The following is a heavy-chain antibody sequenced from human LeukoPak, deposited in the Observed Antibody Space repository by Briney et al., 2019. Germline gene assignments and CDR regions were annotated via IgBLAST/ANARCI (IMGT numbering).Heavy chain of an antibody. D-gene: IGHD5-12*01. V-gene: IGHV3-48*01. CDR3: ARDPGSGYEEHFDY. Sequence: GGSLRLSCAASGFTFSSYSMNWVRQAPGKGLEGVSFISSSSSTIYYEDSVKGRFTISRDNAKNSLYLQMNSLRAEDTAVYYCARDPGSGYEEHFDYWGQGTLVTVSS. CDR1: GFTFSSYS. CDR2: ISSSSSTI. J-gene: IGHJ4*02.